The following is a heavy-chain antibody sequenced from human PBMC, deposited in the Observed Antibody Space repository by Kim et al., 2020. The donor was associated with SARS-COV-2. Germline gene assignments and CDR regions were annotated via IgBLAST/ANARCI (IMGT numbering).Heavy chain of an antibody. CDR3: ASGGFLEWLLSSYYFDY. CDR1: GGSISSSSYY. D-gene: IGHD3-3*01. J-gene: IGHJ4*02. V-gene: IGHV4-39*01. CDR2: IYYSGST. Sequence: SETLSLTCTVSGGSISSSSYYWGWIRQPPGKGLEWIGSIYYSGSTYYNPSLKSRVTISVDTSKNQFSLKLSSVTAADTAVYYCASGGFLEWLLSSYYFDYWGQRTLVTVSS.